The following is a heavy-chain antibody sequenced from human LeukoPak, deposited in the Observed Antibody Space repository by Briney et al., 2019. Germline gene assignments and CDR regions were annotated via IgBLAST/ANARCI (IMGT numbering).Heavy chain of an antibody. V-gene: IGHV4-34*01. J-gene: IGHJ4*02. CDR3: ARHRSGMSTPFDY. Sequence: SETLSLTCAVYGGSFSGYYWSWIRQPPGKGLEWIGEINHSGSTNYNPSLKSRVTISVDTSKNQFSLKLSSVTAADTAVYYCARHRSGMSTPFDYWGQGTLVTVSS. D-gene: IGHD1-14*01. CDR1: GGSFSGYY. CDR2: INHSGST.